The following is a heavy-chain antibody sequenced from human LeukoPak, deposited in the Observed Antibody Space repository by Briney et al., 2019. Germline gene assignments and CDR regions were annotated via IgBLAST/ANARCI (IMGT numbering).Heavy chain of an antibody. V-gene: IGHV4-61*02. CDR1: GYSISSGYY. J-gene: IGHJ4*02. CDR2: IYTSGST. Sequence: SETLSLTCAVSGYSISSGYYWGWIRQPAGEGLEWIGRIYTSGSTNYNPSLKSRVTISVDTSKNQFSLKLSSVTAADTAVYYCARESDYYDSSGYYFGDYWGQGTLVTVSS. D-gene: IGHD3-22*01. CDR3: ARESDYYDSSGYYFGDY.